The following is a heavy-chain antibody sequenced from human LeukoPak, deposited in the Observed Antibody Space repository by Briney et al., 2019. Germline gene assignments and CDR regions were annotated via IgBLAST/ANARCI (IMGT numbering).Heavy chain of an antibody. CDR3: AREHPYYYDSTGTALMAEIKYYFDY. CDR2: IKQDGSEK. D-gene: IGHD3-22*01. CDR1: GFTFRSYW. V-gene: IGHV3-7*01. Sequence: GGALRLSCAASGFTFRSYWMSWVRQAPGKGLEWVANIKQDGSEKYYVDSVKGRFTISRDNAKNSLYLQMNSLRAEDTGVYYCAREHPYYYDSTGTALMAEIKYYFDYWGQGTLVTVSS. J-gene: IGHJ4*02.